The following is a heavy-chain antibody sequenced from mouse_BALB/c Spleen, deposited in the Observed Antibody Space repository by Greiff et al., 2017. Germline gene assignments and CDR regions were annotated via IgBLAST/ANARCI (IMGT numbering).Heavy chain of an antibody. CDR2: INPYNGAT. CDR1: GYSFTGYY. D-gene: IGHD3-1*01. V-gene: IGHV1-31*01. CDR3: ARGLRDYYAMDY. J-gene: IGHJ4*01. Sequence: EVQLQESGPELVKPGASVKISCKASGYSFTGYYMHWVKQSHVKSLEWIGRINPYNGATSYNQNFKDKASLTVDKSSSTAYMELHSLTSEDSAVYYCARGLRDYYAMDYWGQGTSVTVSS.